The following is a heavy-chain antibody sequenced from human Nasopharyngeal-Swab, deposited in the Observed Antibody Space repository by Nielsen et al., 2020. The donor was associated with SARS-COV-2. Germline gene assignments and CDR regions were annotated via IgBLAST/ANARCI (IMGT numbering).Heavy chain of an antibody. CDR3: ASLPGYSYGFPGGY. V-gene: IGHV4-34*01. J-gene: IGHJ4*02. CDR1: GGSFSGYY. CDR2: INHSGST. D-gene: IGHD5-18*01. Sequence: GSLRLSCAVYGGSFSGYYWSWIRQPPGKGLEWIGEINHSGSTNYNPSLKSRATISVDTSKNQFSLKLSSVTAADTAVYYCASLPGYSYGFPGGYWGQGTLVTVSS.